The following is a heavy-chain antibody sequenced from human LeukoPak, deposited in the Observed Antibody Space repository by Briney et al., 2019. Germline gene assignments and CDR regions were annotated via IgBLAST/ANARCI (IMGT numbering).Heavy chain of an antibody. D-gene: IGHD5-18*01. CDR3: AKDTAPSPGYSYGYDY. J-gene: IGHJ4*02. V-gene: IGHV3-9*01. CDR1: GFTFDDYA. CDR2: ISWNSGSI. Sequence: GRSLRLSCAAPGFTFDDYAMHWVRQAPGKGLEWVSGISWNSGSIGYADSVKGRFTISRDNAKNSLYLQMNSLRAEDTALYYCAKDTAPSPGYSYGYDYWGQGTLVTVSS.